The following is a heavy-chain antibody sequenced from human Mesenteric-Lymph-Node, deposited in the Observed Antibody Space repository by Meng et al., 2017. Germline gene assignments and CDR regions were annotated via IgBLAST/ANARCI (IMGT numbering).Heavy chain of an antibody. D-gene: IGHD6-19*01. CDR1: GGPISSSNW. CDR3: ARVGQWLPIDY. Sequence: QVQLQGSGPGLGQPSGSLSLPGAVLGGPISSSNWWSWVRQPPGKGLEWIGEIYHSGSTNYNPSLKSRVTISVDKSKNQFSLNLSSVTAADTAVYYCARVGQWLPIDYWGQGTLVTVSS. V-gene: IGHV4-4*02. CDR2: IYHSGST. J-gene: IGHJ4*02.